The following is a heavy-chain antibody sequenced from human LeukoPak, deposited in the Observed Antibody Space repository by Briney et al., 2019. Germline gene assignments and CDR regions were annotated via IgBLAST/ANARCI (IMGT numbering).Heavy chain of an antibody. D-gene: IGHD3-10*01. J-gene: IGHJ4*02. CDR2: ISGSGGST. Sequence: GGSLRLSCAASGFTFSSYGMSWVRQAPGKGLEWVSAISGSGGSTYYADSVKGRFTISRDNSKNTLFLQMNSLRAEDTAVYYCAKDRITMVRGVTIDYWGQGTLVTVSS. CDR1: GFTFSSYG. CDR3: AKDRITMVRGVTIDY. V-gene: IGHV3-23*01.